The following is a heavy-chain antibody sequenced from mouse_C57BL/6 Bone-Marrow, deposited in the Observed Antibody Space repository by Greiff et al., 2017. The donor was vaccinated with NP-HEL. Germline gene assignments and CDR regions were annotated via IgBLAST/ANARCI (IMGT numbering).Heavy chain of an antibody. J-gene: IGHJ2*01. CDR3: ARGSSGTGYFDY. CDR2: INPSNGGT. Sequence: QVQLQQPGTELVKPGASVKLSCKASGYTFTRYWMHWVKQRPGQGLEWIGNINPSNGGTNYNEKFKSKATLTVDKSSSTAYMQLSSLTSEDSAVYYCARGSSGTGYFDYWGQGTTLTVSS. D-gene: IGHD4-1*01. V-gene: IGHV1-53*01. CDR1: GYTFTRYW.